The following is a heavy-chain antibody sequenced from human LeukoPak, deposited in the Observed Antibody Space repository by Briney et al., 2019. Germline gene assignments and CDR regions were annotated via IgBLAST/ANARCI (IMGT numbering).Heavy chain of an antibody. D-gene: IGHD5-18*01. J-gene: IGHJ3*02. V-gene: IGHV7-4-1*02. CDR1: GYTFTSYA. Sequence: GASVKVSCKASGYTFTSYAMNWVRQAPGQGLEWMGWINTNTGNPTYAQGFTGRFVFSLDTSVSTAYLQISSLKAEDTAVYYCARMGDAAMARGAFDIWGQGTMVTVSS. CDR3: ARMGDAAMARGAFDI. CDR2: INTNTGNP.